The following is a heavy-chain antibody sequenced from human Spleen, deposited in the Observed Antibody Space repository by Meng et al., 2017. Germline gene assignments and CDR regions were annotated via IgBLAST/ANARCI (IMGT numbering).Heavy chain of an antibody. CDR3: ASRSGFSSSSGYS. D-gene: IGHD6-6*01. J-gene: IGHJ4*02. V-gene: IGHV4-59*12. CDR1: GGSISSYY. Sequence: GSLRLSCTVSGGSISSYYWSWIRQPPGKGLEWIGYIYYSGSTNYNPSLKSRVTISVDKSKNQFSLNLNSVTAADTAVYYCASRSGFSSSSGYSWGQGTLVTVSS. CDR2: IYYSGST.